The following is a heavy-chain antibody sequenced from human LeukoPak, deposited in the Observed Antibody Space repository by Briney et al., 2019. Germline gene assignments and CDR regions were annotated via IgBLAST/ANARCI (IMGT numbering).Heavy chain of an antibody. CDR2: ISSSSSYI. J-gene: IGHJ6*02. D-gene: IGHD5-18*01. V-gene: IGHV3-21*01. CDR3: ARQIQLWSYGMDV. Sequence: PGGSLRLSCAASGFTFSSYSMTWVRQAPGKGLEWVSSISSSSSYIYYADSVKGRFTISRDNAKNSLYLQMNSLRAEDTAVYYCARQIQLWSYGMDVWGQGTTVTVSS. CDR1: GFTFSSYS.